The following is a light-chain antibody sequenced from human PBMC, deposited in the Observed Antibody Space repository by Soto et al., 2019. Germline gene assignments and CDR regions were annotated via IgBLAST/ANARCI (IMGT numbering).Light chain of an antibody. CDR3: QQYDNLSELT. CDR1: QSISSW. Sequence: DYQITKSPSTMSKYVGDRVTITCRASQSISSWLAWYQQKPGKAPSLLIYDASNLESGVPSGFSGSGSGTDFTFTISSLQPEDIATYYCQQYDNLSELTFGGGTKVDNK. CDR2: DAS. V-gene: IGKV1-5*01. J-gene: IGKJ4*01.